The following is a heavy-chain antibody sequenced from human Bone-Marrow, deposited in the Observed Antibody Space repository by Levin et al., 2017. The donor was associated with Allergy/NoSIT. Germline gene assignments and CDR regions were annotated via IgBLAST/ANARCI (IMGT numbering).Heavy chain of an antibody. D-gene: IGHD3-22*01. CDR2: IKPDGSAK. Sequence: GESLKISCAASGFSLSQNWMTWVRQAPGKGLEWVANIKPDGSAKNYVDSVKGRFTISRDNAKNSLYLQMNSLRVEDTAVYYCARDHTYSSASSGYFYDALDVWGRGTRVTVSS. J-gene: IGHJ3*01. CDR1: GFSLSQNW. V-gene: IGHV3-7*03. CDR3: ARDHTYSSASSGYFYDALDV.